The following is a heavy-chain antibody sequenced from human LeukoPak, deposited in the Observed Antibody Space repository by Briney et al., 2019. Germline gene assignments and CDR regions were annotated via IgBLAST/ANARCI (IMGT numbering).Heavy chain of an antibody. CDR2: INPDSGGT. J-gene: IGHJ4*02. Sequence: ASVKVSCKASGYTFTGYYMHWVRQAPGQGLEWMGWINPDSGGTNFAQKFQGRVTMTRDTSITTVYMELTRLRSDDTAVYYCANWAATIRNFNYWGQGTLVTVSS. CDR3: ANWAATIRNFNY. V-gene: IGHV1-2*02. D-gene: IGHD5-12*01. CDR1: GYTFTGYY.